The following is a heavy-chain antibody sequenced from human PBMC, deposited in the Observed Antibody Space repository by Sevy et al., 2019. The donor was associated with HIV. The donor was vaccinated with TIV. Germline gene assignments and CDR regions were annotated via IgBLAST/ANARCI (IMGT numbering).Heavy chain of an antibody. V-gene: IGHV3-30-3*01. CDR2: ISYDGSDK. CDR3: ARPRAKYLDHYFFFAMDV. CDR1: GFAFSNYYA. J-gene: IGHJ6*02. D-gene: IGHD2-2*02. Sequence: GGSLRLSCVASGFAFSNYYAMHWVRQAPGKGLEWVALISYDGSDKYYADSVKGRFTISRDNFKNTLFLQMNSLTTEDTAVYYCARPRAKYLDHYFFFAMDVWGQGTTVTVSS.